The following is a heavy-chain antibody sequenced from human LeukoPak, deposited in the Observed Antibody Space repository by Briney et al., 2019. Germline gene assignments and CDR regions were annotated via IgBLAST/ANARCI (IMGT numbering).Heavy chain of an antibody. D-gene: IGHD3-22*01. J-gene: IGHJ5*02. V-gene: IGHV1-18*01. CDR1: GYTFTSYG. Sequence: GASVKVSCKASGYTFTSYGISWVRQAPGQGLEWMGWISAYNGNTNYAQKLQGRVTMTTDTSTSTAYMELSSLRSEDTAVYYCARTELLYDSSGSYNWFDPWGQGTLVTVSS. CDR3: ARTELLYDSSGSYNWFDP. CDR2: ISAYNGNT.